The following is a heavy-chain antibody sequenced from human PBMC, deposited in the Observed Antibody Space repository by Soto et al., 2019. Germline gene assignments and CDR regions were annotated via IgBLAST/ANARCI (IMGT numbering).Heavy chain of an antibody. V-gene: IGHV4-4*07. D-gene: IGHD2-8*02. J-gene: IGHJ4*02. Sequence: SETLSLTCTVSGASITGTSYWSWIRQPAGKGLEWIGRFSLSGTTNYNPSLRSRVTMSADVSKNQFSLRLTSVTAADTALYYCARGMTPPGAPAWYYFDSWGQGTLVTAPQ. CDR2: FSLSGTT. CDR3: ARGMTPPGAPAWYYFDS. CDR1: GASITGTSY.